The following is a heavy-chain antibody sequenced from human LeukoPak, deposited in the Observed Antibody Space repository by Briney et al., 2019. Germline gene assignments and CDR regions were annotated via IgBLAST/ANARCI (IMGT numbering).Heavy chain of an antibody. CDR1: GFTFSCYG. J-gene: IGHJ4*02. Sequence: PGGSLRLSCAASGFTFSCYGMHWVRQAPGKGLEWVAFIRYDGSNKYYADSVKGRFTISRDNSKNTLYLQMNSLRAEDTAVYYCAKREASKRLYSSFDYWGQGTLVTVSS. CDR3: AKREASKRLYSSFDY. CDR2: IRYDGSNK. V-gene: IGHV3-30*02. D-gene: IGHD2-21*01.